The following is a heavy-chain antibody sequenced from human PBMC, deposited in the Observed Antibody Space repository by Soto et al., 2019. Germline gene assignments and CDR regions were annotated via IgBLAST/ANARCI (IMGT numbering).Heavy chain of an antibody. CDR1: GGSISSGGYS. J-gene: IGHJ4*02. CDR3: ARGKQQLGPLLDY. CDR2: IYYSGST. V-gene: IGHV4-61*08. Sequence: SETLSLTCAVSGGSISSGGYSWSWIRQPPGKGLEWIGYIYYSGSTNYNPSLKSRVTISVDTSKNQFSLKLSSVTAADTAVYYCARGKQQLGPLLDYWGQGTLVTVSS. D-gene: IGHD6-13*01.